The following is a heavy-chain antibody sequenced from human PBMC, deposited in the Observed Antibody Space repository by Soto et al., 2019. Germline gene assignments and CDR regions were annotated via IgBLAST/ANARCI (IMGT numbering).Heavy chain of an antibody. D-gene: IGHD2-2*03. J-gene: IGHJ6*02. CDR2: ISYDGSNK. Sequence: QVQLVESGGGVVQPGRSLRLCCAASGFTFSSYGMHWVRQAPGKGLEWVAVISYDGSNKYYADSVKGRFTISRDNSKNTLYLQMNSLRAEDTAVYYCAKGRVGYCSSTSCYADHYYYGIDVSGQGTTVTVSS. CDR1: GFTFSSYG. V-gene: IGHV3-30*18. CDR3: AKGRVGYCSSTSCYADHYYYGIDV.